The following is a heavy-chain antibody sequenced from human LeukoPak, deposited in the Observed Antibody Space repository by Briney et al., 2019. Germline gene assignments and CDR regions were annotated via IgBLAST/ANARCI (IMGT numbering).Heavy chain of an antibody. CDR2: ISAYNGNT. J-gene: IGHJ4*02. CDR3: ARVHYDILTGYWDY. D-gene: IGHD3-9*01. V-gene: IGHV1-18*01. CDR1: GHTFTSYG. Sequence: GASVKVSCKASGHTFTSYGISWVRQAPGQGLEWMGWISAYNGNTNYAQKLQGRVTMTTDTSTSTAYMELRSLRSDDTAVYYCARVHYDILTGYWDYWGQGTLVTVSS.